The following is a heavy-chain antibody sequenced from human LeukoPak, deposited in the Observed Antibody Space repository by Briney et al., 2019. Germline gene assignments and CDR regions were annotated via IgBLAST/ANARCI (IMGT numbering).Heavy chain of an antibody. Sequence: SVKVSCKASGVVFSSYAFSWVRQAPGQGLEWMGWIIPILGKVEYAQEFQGRVTITADKPTSTAYVELSGLRSEDAAVYYCAKGYGFDSWGQGTLVTVSS. CDR1: GVVFSSYA. D-gene: IGHD1-14*01. V-gene: IGHV1-69*10. CDR3: AKGYGFDS. CDR2: IIPILGKV. J-gene: IGHJ4*02.